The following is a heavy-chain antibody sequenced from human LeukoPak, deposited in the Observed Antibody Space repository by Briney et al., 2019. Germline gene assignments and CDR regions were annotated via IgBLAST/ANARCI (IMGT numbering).Heavy chain of an antibody. CDR2: IYPNRGGT. V-gene: IGHV1-2*02. CDR1: GYRFTGYY. J-gene: IGHJ5*02. D-gene: IGHD3-10*01. Sequence: GASVKVSCKASGYRFTGYYIHWVRQAPGQGLEWMGWIYPNRGGTNYAQKFQGRVTMARDTSITTTYMELSILRSDDTAVYYCARYSGDYYGSGSRFDPWGQGTLVTVSS. CDR3: ARYSGDYYGSGSRFDP.